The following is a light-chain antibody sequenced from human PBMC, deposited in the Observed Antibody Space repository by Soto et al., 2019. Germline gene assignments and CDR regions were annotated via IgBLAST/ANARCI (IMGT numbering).Light chain of an antibody. V-gene: IGKV3-20*01. CDR1: QSVSSY. CDR2: GAS. J-gene: IGKJ1*01. CDR3: QQYGSLLT. Sequence: TLSLSPGERATPSFRASQSVSSYLAWYQQKPGQAPRLLIYGASSRASGIPDRFSGSGSGTDFTLTISRVEPEDFALYNWQQYGSLLTFGLGTKVDIK.